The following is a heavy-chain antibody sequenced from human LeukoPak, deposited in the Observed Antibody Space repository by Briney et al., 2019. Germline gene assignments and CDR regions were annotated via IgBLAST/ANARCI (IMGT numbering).Heavy chain of an antibody. V-gene: IGHV4-59*01. CDR3: ARVGYSYGQPFLDY. CDR1: GGSISSYY. J-gene: IGHJ4*02. Sequence: PSETLSLTCTVSGGSISSYYWSWIRQPPGKGLEWIGYIYYSGSTNYNPSLKSRVTISVDTSKNQFSLKLSSVTAADTAVYYCARVGYSYGQPFLDYWGQGTLVTVSS. D-gene: IGHD5-18*01. CDR2: IYYSGST.